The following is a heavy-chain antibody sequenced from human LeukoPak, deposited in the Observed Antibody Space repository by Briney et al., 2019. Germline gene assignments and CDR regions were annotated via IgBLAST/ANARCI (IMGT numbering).Heavy chain of an antibody. CDR2: IYYSGNT. Sequence: PSETLSLTCTVSGGSISSGDYYWSWIRQPPGTGLEWIACIYYSGNTYYNPSLKSRVTISVDTSKNQFSLRLSSVTAADTAVYYCARGGITVTTCGGENWFDPWGQGTLVTVSS. CDR3: ARGGITVTTCGGENWFDP. D-gene: IGHD4-17*01. CDR1: GGSISSGDYY. V-gene: IGHV4-30-4*08. J-gene: IGHJ5*02.